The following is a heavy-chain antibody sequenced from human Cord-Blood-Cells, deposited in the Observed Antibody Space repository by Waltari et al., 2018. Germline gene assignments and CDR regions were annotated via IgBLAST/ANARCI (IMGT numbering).Heavy chain of an antibody. Sequence: QVQLVQSGAEVQKPASSVKVSCKASGTTFSSYAISWVRPAPGQGLEWMGGIIPIFGTANYAQKFQGRVTITADESTSTAYMELSSLRSEDTAVYYCARRSSGSYFFAFDIWGQGTMVTVSS. CDR3: ARRSSGSYFFAFDI. J-gene: IGHJ3*02. CDR2: IIPIFGTA. V-gene: IGHV1-69*01. CDR1: GTTFSSYA. D-gene: IGHD1-26*01.